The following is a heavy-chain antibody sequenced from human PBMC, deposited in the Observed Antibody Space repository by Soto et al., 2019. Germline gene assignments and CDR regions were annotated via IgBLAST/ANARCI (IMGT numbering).Heavy chain of an antibody. Sequence: PGGSLRLSCAASGFTFSSYAMHWVRQTPGKGLEWVAVISYDGSDKYYTDSVKGRFTISRDNSKNTLYLQMNSLRGEDTAVYYCAKPPQYKAAALGIDNWGQETLVTVSS. CDR3: AKPPQYKAAALGIDN. J-gene: IGHJ4*02. CDR1: GFTFSSYA. D-gene: IGHD6-13*01. V-gene: IGHV3-30*18. CDR2: ISYDGSDK.